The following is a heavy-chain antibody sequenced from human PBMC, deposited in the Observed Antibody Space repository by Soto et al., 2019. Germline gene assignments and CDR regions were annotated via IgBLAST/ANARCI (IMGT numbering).Heavy chain of an antibody. CDR1: GFTFSSYW. CDR3: ARDYRVWFGELNCCMDV. J-gene: IGHJ6*02. CDR2: IKQDGSEK. V-gene: IGHV3-7*05. Sequence: ESGGGLVQPGGSLRLSCAASGFTFSSYWMSWVRQAPGKGLEWVANIKQDGSEKYYVDSVKGRFTISRDNAKNSLYLQMNSLRAEDTAVYYCARDYRVWFGELNCCMDVWGQGTTVTVSS. D-gene: IGHD3-10*01.